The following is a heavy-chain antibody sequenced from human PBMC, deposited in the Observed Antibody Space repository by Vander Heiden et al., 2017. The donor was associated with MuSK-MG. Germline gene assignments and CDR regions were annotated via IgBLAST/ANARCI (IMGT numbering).Heavy chain of an antibody. Sequence: QVQLVQSGAEVKQPGASVKVSCQTSDYPFPNHGITWVRQAPGQGLEWMGWINPYNGNPNYAQKFQGRLTMTRDTSTSTAYMELRSLRSDDTALYYCARVSHNWNNYFDPWGQGTLVTVSS. J-gene: IGHJ5*02. CDR1: DYPFPNHG. D-gene: IGHD1-20*01. CDR2: INPYNGNP. V-gene: IGHV1-18*01. CDR3: ARVSHNWNNYFDP.